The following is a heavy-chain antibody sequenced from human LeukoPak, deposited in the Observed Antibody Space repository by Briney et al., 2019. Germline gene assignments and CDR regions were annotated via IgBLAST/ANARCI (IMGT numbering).Heavy chain of an antibody. CDR2: ISWNSGSI. V-gene: IGHV3-9*01. D-gene: IGHD5-18*01. CDR3: ARVYGYSYGYGHPGSASPGAFDY. Sequence: PGRSLRLSCAASGFTFDDYDMHWVRQAPGKGLEWVSGISWNSGSIGYADSVKGRCTISRDNAKNSLYLQMNSLRAEDTAVYYCARVYGYSYGYGHPGSASPGAFDYWGQGTLVTVSS. J-gene: IGHJ4*02. CDR1: GFTFDDYD.